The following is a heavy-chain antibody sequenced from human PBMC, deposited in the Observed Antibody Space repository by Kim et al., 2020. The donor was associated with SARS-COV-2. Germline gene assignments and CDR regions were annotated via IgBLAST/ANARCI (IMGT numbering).Heavy chain of an antibody. CDR1: GFTFSSYA. CDR2: ISGSGGST. J-gene: IGHJ5*02. CDR3: AKGGDINFYSSSWYGYNWFDP. V-gene: IGHV3-23*01. D-gene: IGHD6-13*01. Sequence: GGSLRLSCAASGFTFSSYAMSWVRQAPGKGLEWVSAISGSGGSTYYADSVKGRFTISRDNSKNTLYLQMNSLRAEDTAVYYCAKGGDINFYSSSWYGYNWFDPWGQGTLVTVSS.